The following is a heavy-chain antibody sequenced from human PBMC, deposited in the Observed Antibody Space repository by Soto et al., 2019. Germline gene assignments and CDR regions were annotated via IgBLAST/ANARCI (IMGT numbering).Heavy chain of an antibody. J-gene: IGHJ6*02. CDR2: IYYSGST. Sequence: PLETLSLTCTVSGGSSSSSSYYWGWIRQPPGKGLEWIGSIYYSGSTYYNPSLKSRVTISVDTSKNQFSLKLSSVTAADTAVYYCARNLNYYGSGSDYSSYYYHYGMDVWGQGTTVTVSS. V-gene: IGHV4-39*01. CDR1: GGSSSSSSYY. CDR3: ARNLNYYGSGSDYSSYYYHYGMDV. D-gene: IGHD3-10*01.